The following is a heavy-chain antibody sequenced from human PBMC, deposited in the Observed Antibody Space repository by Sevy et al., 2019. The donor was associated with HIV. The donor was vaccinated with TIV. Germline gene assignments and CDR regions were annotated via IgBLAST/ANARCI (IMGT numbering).Heavy chain of an antibody. CDR2: ISRSSSTI. Sequence: GGSLRLSCVVSGLTFSSDSMNWVRQAPGKGLEWLAYISRSSSTIYYADSVKGRFTISRDNAKNSLYLQMNSLRDEDTAVYYCARERKMYDSSGYYFHFDYWGQGTLVTVSS. V-gene: IGHV3-48*02. CDR3: ARERKMYDSSGYYFHFDY. J-gene: IGHJ4*02. D-gene: IGHD3-22*01. CDR1: GLTFSSDS.